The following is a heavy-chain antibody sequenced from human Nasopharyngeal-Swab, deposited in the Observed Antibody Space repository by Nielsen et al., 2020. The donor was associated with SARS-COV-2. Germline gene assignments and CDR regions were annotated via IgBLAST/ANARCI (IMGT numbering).Heavy chain of an antibody. J-gene: IGHJ4*02. V-gene: IGHV3-23*01. Sequence: GGSLRLSCAASGFTFSSFAMSWVRQAPGKGLEWVSSISGSGGSIYYADSVKGRFTISRDNSKNTLYLQMGSLRAEDTAVYYCAKAPRYYFGSGSFYFEYWGQGTLVTVSA. D-gene: IGHD3-10*01. CDR3: AKAPRYYFGSGSFYFEY. CDR2: ISGSGGSI. CDR1: GFTFSSFA.